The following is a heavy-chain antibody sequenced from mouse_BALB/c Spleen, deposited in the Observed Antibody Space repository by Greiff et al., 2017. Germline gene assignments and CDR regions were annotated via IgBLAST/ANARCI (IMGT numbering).Heavy chain of an antibody. CDR3: ARCDYYGSSLYAMDY. J-gene: IGHJ4*01. D-gene: IGHD1-1*01. CDR1: GYTFTSYV. V-gene: IGHV1-14*01. Sequence: EVKLQQSGPELVKPGASVKMSCKASGYTFTSYVMHWVKQKPGQGLEWIGYINPYNDGTKYNEKFKGKATLTSDKSSSTAYMELSSLTSEDSAVYYCARCDYYGSSLYAMDYWGQGTSVTVSS. CDR2: INPYNDGT.